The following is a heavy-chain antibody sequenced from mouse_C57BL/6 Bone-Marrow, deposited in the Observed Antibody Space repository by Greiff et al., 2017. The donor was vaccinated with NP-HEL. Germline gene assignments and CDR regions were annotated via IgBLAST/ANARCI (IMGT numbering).Heavy chain of an antibody. V-gene: IGHV1-62-2*01. CDR1: GYTFTEYT. D-gene: IGHD1-1*01. CDR3: ARHGDYFGSSYGYFDV. J-gene: IGHJ1*03. Sequence: QVQLQQSGAELVKPGASVKLSCTASGYTFTEYTLHWVKPRSGQGLEWIGWFYPGSGSIKYNEQFKDKATLTADKSSSTVYMDLSRLTSEDSAVYFCARHGDYFGSSYGYFDVWGTGTTVTVSS. CDR2: FYPGSGSI.